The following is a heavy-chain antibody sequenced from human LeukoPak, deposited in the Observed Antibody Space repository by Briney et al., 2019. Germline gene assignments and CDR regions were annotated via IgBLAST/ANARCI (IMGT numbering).Heavy chain of an antibody. V-gene: IGHV3-48*04. CDR3: AKDNEAGELRRGRPFDY. CDR2: ISSSSSTI. J-gene: IGHJ4*02. D-gene: IGHD1-26*01. Sequence: GGSLRLSCAASGFTFSSYSMNWVRQAPGKGLGWVSDISSSSSTIYYADSVKGRFTISRDNAKNSLYLQMNSLRAEDTAAYYCAKDNEAGELRRGRPFDYWGQGTLVTVSS. CDR1: GFTFSSYS.